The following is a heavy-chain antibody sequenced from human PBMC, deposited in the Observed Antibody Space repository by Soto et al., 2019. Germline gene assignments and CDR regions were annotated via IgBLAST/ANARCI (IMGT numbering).Heavy chain of an antibody. CDR2: ISGSDGRT. CDR1: VFTVSNYA. V-gene: IGHV3-23*01. Sequence: GESLMISCADSVFTVSNYAMSWVRQARGKGLQCVAGISGSDGRTFPAAPAKGRFTISRDNSRNTLYLQMSRLRAQDTAVYYCARDPDDYGDSVLGGSYYYHSYGLDVWGPGTPVTVSS. CDR3: ARDPDDYGDSVLGGSYYYHSYGLDV. J-gene: IGHJ6*02. D-gene: IGHD4-17*01.